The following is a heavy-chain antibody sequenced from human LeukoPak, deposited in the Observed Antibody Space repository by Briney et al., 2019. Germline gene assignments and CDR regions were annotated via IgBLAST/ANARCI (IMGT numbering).Heavy chain of an antibody. J-gene: IGHJ4*02. CDR1: GFTFSSYA. Sequence: PGGSLRLSCAASGFTFSSYAMSWVRQAPGKGLEWVSDVTGSGSNTRYADSVKGRFTISRDNSKSTLYLLMNSLRVEDTAVYYCAKGLAASAIDDWGQGTLVTVSS. CDR3: AKGLAASAIDD. D-gene: IGHD6-13*01. V-gene: IGHV3-23*01. CDR2: VTGSGSNT.